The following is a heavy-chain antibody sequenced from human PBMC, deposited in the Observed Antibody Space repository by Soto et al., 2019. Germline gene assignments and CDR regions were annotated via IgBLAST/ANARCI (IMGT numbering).Heavy chain of an antibody. J-gene: IGHJ4*02. D-gene: IGHD5-18*01. V-gene: IGHV4-31*03. CDR3: ARGIQLWLPFDY. Sequence: LSLTCTVSGGSISSGGYYWSWIRQHPGKGLEWIGYIYYSGSTYYNPSLKSRVTISVDTSKNQFSLKLSSVTAADTAVYYCARGIQLWLPFDYWGQGTLVTVSS. CDR2: IYYSGST. CDR1: GGSISSGGYY.